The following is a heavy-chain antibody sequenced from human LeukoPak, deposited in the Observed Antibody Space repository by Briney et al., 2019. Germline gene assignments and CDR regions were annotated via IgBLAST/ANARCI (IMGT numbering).Heavy chain of an antibody. D-gene: IGHD3-10*01. V-gene: IGHV3-11*06. CDR1: GCTFSDSY. J-gene: IGHJ4*02. Sequence: GGSLRLSCAASGCTFSDSYMNWIRQAPGKGLEWLSYISSSGSFTNYADSVRGRFTISRDNAKNSLFLQMNSLRAEDTAVYYCESGMVRGVINYWGLGTLVTVSS. CDR2: ISSSGSFT. CDR3: ESGMVRGVINY.